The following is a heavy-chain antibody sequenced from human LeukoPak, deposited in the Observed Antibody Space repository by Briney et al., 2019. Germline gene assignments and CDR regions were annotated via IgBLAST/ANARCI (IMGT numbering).Heavy chain of an antibody. CDR1: GASISSYY. CDR2: IYYSGST. J-gene: IGHJ4*02. Sequence: PSETLSLTCTVSGASISSYYWSWIRQPPGKGLEWIGYIYYSGSTYYNPSLKSRVTISVDTSKNQFSLKLSSVTAADTAVYYCARGVRWLQLSYFDYWGQGTLVTVSS. CDR3: ARGVRWLQLSYFDY. D-gene: IGHD5-24*01. V-gene: IGHV4-59*06.